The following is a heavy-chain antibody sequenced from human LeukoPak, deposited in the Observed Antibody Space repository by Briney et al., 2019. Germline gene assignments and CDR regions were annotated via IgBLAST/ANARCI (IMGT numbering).Heavy chain of an antibody. D-gene: IGHD2-2*01. CDR2: ISGSGGST. J-gene: IGHJ4*02. V-gene: IGHV3-23*01. CDR1: GFTFSSYA. CDR3: AKGSVSVVVPAVIPYY. Sequence: GGSLRLSCAASGFTFSSYAMSWVRQAPGKGLECVSGISGSGGSTYYADSVKGRFTISRDNSKNTLYLQMNSLRAEDTAVYYCAKGSVSVVVPAVIPYYWGQGTLVTVSS.